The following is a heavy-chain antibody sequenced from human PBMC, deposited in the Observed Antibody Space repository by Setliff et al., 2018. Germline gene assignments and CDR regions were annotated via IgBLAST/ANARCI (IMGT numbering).Heavy chain of an antibody. J-gene: IGHJ3*01. V-gene: IGHV4-38-2*01. D-gene: IGHD1-1*01. CDR1: GISITSGHY. CDR3: ASPRRDDLDTPFDAFDL. Sequence: LSLTCDVPGISITSGHYWGWIRQPPGKGLEWIATIYHRGRTYYNPSLDSRVTISLDTSKNQYSLRLRSVTAADTAVYYCASPRRDDLDTPFDAFDLWGQGTKVTVSS. CDR2: IYHRGRT.